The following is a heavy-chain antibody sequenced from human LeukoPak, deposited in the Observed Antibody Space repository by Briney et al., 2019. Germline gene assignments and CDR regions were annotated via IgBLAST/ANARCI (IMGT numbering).Heavy chain of an antibody. CDR3: AKTEAPAAIRAGNDY. J-gene: IGHJ4*02. CDR1: GFTFSNYG. Sequence: PGGSLRLSCAASGFTFSNYGMSWVRQAPGKGLEWVSTISGSGSATYNAGSVKGRFTTSRDNSNNTLYLQMNSLRAEDTAVYYCAKTEAPAAIRAGNDYWGQGTLVTVSS. D-gene: IGHD2-2*02. CDR2: ISGSGSAT. V-gene: IGHV3-23*01.